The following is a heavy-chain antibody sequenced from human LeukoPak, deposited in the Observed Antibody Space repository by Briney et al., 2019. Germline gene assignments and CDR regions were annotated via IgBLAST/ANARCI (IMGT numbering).Heavy chain of an antibody. CDR2: IYYSGST. Sequence: SETLSLTCTVSGGSISSSSYYWGWIPPPPGKGLEWIGNIYYSGSTYYNPSLKSRVTISVDTSKNQFSLKLSSVPAADTAVYYCARVPGGALNWFDPWGQGTLVTVSS. CDR1: GGSISSSSYY. J-gene: IGHJ5*02. D-gene: IGHD1-1*01. CDR3: ARVPGGALNWFDP. V-gene: IGHV4-39*01.